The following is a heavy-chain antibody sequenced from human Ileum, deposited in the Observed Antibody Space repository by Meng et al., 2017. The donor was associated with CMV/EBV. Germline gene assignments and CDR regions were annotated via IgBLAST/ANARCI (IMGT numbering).Heavy chain of an antibody. CDR3: ARGGYISSWYVAPDY. CDR2: ISAYNGNT. Sequence: QVQRVQSGAEMKKPGASVKVACKASGYTLSNYGISWLRQAPGQGLEWMGWISAYNGNTNYAQNFQGRLTVTTDTSTHTAYMELTRLRSDDAAVYFCARGGYISSWYVAPDYWGQGTLVTVSS. V-gene: IGHV1-18*01. CDR1: GYTLSNYG. J-gene: IGHJ4*02. D-gene: IGHD6-13*01.